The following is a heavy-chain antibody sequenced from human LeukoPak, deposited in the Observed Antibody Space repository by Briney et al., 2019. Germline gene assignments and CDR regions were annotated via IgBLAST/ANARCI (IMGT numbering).Heavy chain of an antibody. D-gene: IGHD5-12*01. V-gene: IGHV3-23*01. CDR3: AKGGYDYVEIAYFDY. J-gene: IGHJ4*02. CDR2: IVSSSGAT. CDR1: GFTFGSYA. Sequence: GGSLRLSCAASGFTFGSYAMTWVRQAPGKGLEWVSLIVSSSGATFYADSVKGRFTISRDNSKNTLYLQMNSLRAEDTAVYYCAKGGYDYVEIAYFDYWGQGTLVTVSS.